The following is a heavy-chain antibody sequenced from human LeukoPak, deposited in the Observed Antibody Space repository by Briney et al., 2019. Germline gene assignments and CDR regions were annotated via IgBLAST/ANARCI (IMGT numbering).Heavy chain of an antibody. CDR3: AGGGEAWELLGY. CDR2: IFHSGIA. D-gene: IGHD3-10*02. CDR1: GGSITNNNY. J-gene: IGHJ4*02. V-gene: IGHV4-4*02. Sequence: SETLSLTCAVSGGSITNNNYWTWVRQPLGRGLEWIADIFHSGIANYNPSLKSRVTISMDKSKNQFSLTLSSVTAADTAVYYCAGGGEAWELLGYWGQGTLVTVSS.